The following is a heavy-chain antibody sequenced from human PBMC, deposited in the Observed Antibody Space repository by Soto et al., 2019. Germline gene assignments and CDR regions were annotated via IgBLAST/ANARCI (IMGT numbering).Heavy chain of an antibody. CDR2: INHSGST. V-gene: IGHV4-34*01. CDR1: GGSFSGYY. D-gene: IGHD1-1*01. CDR3: AREEGTRYYYYYYGMDV. Sequence: SETLSLTCAVYGGSFSGYYWSWIRQPPGKGLEWIGEINHSGSTNYNPSLKSRVTISVDTSRNQFSLKLSSVTAADTAVYYCAREEGTRYYYYYYGMDVWGQGTTVTVSS. J-gene: IGHJ6*02.